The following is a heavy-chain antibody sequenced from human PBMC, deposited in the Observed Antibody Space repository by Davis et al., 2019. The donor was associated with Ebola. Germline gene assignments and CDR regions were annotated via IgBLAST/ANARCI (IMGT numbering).Heavy chain of an antibody. CDR1: GATLSSST. CDR2: ITPMLGIA. J-gene: IGHJ5*02. D-gene: IGHD3-10*01. Sequence: AASVKVSCKASGATLSSSTISWVRQAPGQGLEWMGKITPMLGIARYAQKFQGRVTITAVKTTSTVHMELSSLTSEDTAVYYCARGGDWFDPWGQGTLVTVSS. CDR3: ARGGDWFDP. V-gene: IGHV1-69*02.